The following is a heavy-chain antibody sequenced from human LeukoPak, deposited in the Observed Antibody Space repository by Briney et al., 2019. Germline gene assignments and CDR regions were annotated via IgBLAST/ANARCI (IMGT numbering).Heavy chain of an antibody. J-gene: IGHJ4*02. Sequence: GGSLRLPCAASGFTFSSYSMNWVRQAPGKGLEWLSYISSTSSAIYYADSLKGRFTISRDNAKNSLYLQMDSLRAEDTAVYYCARVIGSYGDSAYWGQGTLVTVSS. D-gene: IGHD3-16*01. CDR1: GFTFSSYS. V-gene: IGHV3-48*04. CDR2: ISSTSSAI. CDR3: ARVIGSYGDSAY.